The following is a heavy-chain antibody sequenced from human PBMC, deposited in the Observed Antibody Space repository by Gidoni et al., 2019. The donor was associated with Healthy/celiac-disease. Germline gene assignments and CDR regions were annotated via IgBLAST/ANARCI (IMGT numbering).Heavy chain of an antibody. CDR3: ARTVGALRSG. V-gene: IGHV4-4*02. J-gene: IGHJ4*02. Sequence: QVQLQESGQGLVQPAGTLSITCAVSGGSLSSSNWWSWVRQAPGKGLEWFGELYHSGSTNSNPSLKSRVPISVYKSKTQFSLKLSSVSAADTAVYYCARTVGALRSGWVQGTLVTVAS. CDR1: GGSLSSSNW. D-gene: IGHD1-26*01. CDR2: LYHSGST.